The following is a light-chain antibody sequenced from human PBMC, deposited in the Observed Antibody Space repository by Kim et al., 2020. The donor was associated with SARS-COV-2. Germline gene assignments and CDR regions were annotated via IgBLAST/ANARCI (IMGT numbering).Light chain of an antibody. J-gene: IGLJ2*01. V-gene: IGLV2-14*03. CDR2: DIS. Sequence: GTGSSSDAGRKNDVGWYQQHSGKAHKLIIYDISNRHEGVTERLAGSKSGNAANLSIPGPQADDEAEDDCSADNSSCTHEVFGGGTKVTVL. CDR1: SSDAGRKND. CDR3: SADNSSCTHEV.